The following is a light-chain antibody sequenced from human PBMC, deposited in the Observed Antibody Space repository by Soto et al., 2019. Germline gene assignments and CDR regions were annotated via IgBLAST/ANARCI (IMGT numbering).Light chain of an antibody. V-gene: IGKV1-39*01. CDR1: QSISIF. J-gene: IGKJ1*01. CDR3: QQSYTTPVT. Sequence: DIQMTQSPSSLSASVGDRVTITCRASQSISIFLNWYQQRPGKVPKVLIYAASNLQSGVPSRFSGSGSGTDFTLTISSLQPEDFATYYCQQSYTTPVTFGQGTTVDIK. CDR2: AAS.